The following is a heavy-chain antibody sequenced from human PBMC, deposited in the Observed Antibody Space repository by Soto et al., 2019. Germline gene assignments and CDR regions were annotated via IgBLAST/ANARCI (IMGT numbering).Heavy chain of an antibody. V-gene: IGHV3-74*01. CDR2: INNDGSST. D-gene: IGHD1-26*01. J-gene: IGHJ4*02. CDR3: AVRGGYTTPFDY. Sequence: EVQLVESGGGLVQPGGSLRLSCAASGITLSSYWMYWVRQAPGKGLVWVSRINNDGSSTSYADSVKGRFTISRDNTKNTLHMEMNGLGVEDTAVYYCAVRGGYTTPFDYCGLGSLVTVSS. CDR1: GITLSSYW.